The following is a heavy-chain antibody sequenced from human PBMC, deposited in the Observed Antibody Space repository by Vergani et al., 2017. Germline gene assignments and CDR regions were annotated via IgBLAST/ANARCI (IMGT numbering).Heavy chain of an antibody. CDR1: GYSFTSYW. CDR3: ARLGDCSSTSCYTSEYYFDY. J-gene: IGHJ4*02. Sequence: EVQLVQSGAEVKKPGESLTISCKGSGYSFTSYWIGWVRQMPGKGLEWMGIIYPGDSDTRYSPSFQGQVTISADKSISTAYLQWSSLKASDTAMYYCARLGDCSSTSCYTSEYYFDYWGQGTLVTVSS. CDR2: IYPGDSDT. D-gene: IGHD2-2*02. V-gene: IGHV5-51*01.